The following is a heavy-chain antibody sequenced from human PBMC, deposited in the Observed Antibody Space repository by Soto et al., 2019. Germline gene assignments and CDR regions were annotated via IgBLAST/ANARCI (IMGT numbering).Heavy chain of an antibody. CDR3: ASNDVGIAPEEVGCFDY. Sequence: PGGSLRLSCAASGFTFSSYSMNWVRQAPGKGLEWVSYISSSSSTIYYADSVKGRFTISRDNAKNSLYLQMNSLRAEDTAVYYCASNDVGIAPEEVGCFDYWGQGTLVTVSS. D-gene: IGHD6-25*01. CDR2: ISSSSSTI. CDR1: GFTFSSYS. V-gene: IGHV3-48*01. J-gene: IGHJ4*02.